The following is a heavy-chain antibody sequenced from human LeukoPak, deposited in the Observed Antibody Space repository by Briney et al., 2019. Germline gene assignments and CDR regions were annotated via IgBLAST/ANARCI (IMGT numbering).Heavy chain of an antibody. CDR3: ARASELYTAMVHDGAFDI. J-gene: IGHJ3*02. CDR2: IYHSGST. Sequence: SETLSLTCAVSGGSISIGGYSWSWIRQPPGKGLEWIGYIYHSGSTYYNPSLKSRVTISVDRSKNQFSLKLSSVTAADTAVYYCARASELYTAMVHDGAFDIWGQGTMVTVSS. D-gene: IGHD5-18*01. V-gene: IGHV4-30-2*01. CDR1: GGSISIGGYS.